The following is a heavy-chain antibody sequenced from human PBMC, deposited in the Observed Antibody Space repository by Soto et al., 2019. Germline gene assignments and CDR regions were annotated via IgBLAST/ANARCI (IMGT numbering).Heavy chain of an antibody. J-gene: IGHJ3*02. CDR2: ISANGGTT. Sequence: GGALRLSSSASGVIFSRDTRYRIRQAPDKRLECVSVISANGGTTYYADSVKGRFTVSRDNSKNTLYLQMSSLRAEDTANYYCVKGGYIYGYSAYDIWGQGTMVTV. D-gene: IGHD3-16*01. CDR3: VKGGYIYGYSAYDI. CDR1: GVIFSRDT. V-gene: IGHV3-64D*06.